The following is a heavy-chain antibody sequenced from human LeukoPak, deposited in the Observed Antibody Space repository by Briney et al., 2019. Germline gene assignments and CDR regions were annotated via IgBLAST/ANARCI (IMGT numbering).Heavy chain of an antibody. Sequence: PSETLSLTCTVSGDSISTYYWSWIRQPPGKGLEWIGYISNSVYTNYNPSFTSRVTMSVDTSKSQFSLKLTSVAAADTAVYYCARHARSDYANAKFDYWGQGALVTVSS. V-gene: IGHV4-59*08. CDR2: ISNSVYT. CDR3: ARHARSDYANAKFDY. CDR1: GDSISTYY. J-gene: IGHJ4*02. D-gene: IGHD6-25*01.